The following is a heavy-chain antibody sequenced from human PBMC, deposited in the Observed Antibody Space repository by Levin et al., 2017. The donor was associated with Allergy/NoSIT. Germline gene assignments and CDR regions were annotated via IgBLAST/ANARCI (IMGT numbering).Heavy chain of an antibody. CDR3: ATSGRHYCSNTSCDWLPSWFDP. CDR1: GGSFRGYY. D-gene: IGHD2-2*01. Sequence: SETLSLTCAIYGGSFRGYYWSWIRQPPGKGLEWIGEITHSGSTNYNPSLKSRVTISIDTSKNQFSLKLRSVTAADPAVYYCATSGRHYCSNTSCDWLPSWFDPWGQRALVTVSS. V-gene: IGHV4-34*01. J-gene: IGHJ5*02. CDR2: ITHSGST.